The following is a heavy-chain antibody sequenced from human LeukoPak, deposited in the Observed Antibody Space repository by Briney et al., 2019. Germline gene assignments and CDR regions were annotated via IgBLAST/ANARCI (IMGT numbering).Heavy chain of an antibody. J-gene: IGHJ5*02. V-gene: IGHV4-39*07. CDR2: IYYSGST. D-gene: IGHD2-2*01. Sequence: SETLSLTCTVSGGSISSSSYYWGWIRQPPGKGLEWIGSIYYSGSTYYNPSLKSRATISVDTSKNQFSLKLSSVTAADTAVYYCARDFIPAAANWFDPWGQGTLVTVSS. CDR3: ARDFIPAAANWFDP. CDR1: GGSISSSSYY.